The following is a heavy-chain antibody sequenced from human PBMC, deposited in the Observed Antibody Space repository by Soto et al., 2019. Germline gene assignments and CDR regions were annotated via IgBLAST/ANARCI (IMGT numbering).Heavy chain of an antibody. CDR2: IYTSGST. V-gene: IGHV4-4*07. J-gene: IGHJ6*02. CDR3: AREGASGFGMDV. Sequence: QVQLQESGPGLVKPSETLSLTCNVSGGSIRSYYWSWVLQPAGKPLEWIGRIYTSGSTNYNLSLKSRVSMSVDTSKNQFSLEVTSVTAADTAVYYCAREGASGFGMDVWGLGTTVTVSS. CDR1: GGSIRSYY. D-gene: IGHD1-26*01.